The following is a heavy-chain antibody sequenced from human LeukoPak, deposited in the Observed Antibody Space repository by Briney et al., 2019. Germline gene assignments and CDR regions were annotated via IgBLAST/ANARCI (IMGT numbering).Heavy chain of an antibody. CDR1: GFTFSRYS. J-gene: IGHJ3*02. CDR2: ISISSNYI. CDR3: ARGSRFGVVERDAFDI. Sequence: GGSERLSCAASGFTFSRYSMNWVRQAPGKGLEWVSSISISSNYIYYSDSVKGRFTISRDNAKNSLYLQVNSLRAEDTAVYYCARGSRFGVVERDAFDIWGLGTMVTVSS. V-gene: IGHV3-21*01. D-gene: IGHD3-3*01.